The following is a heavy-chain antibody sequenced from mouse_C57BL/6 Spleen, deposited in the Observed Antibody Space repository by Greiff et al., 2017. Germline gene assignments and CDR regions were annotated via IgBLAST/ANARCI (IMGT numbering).Heavy chain of an antibody. J-gene: IGHJ2*01. Sequence: VQRVESGAELVKPGASVKISCKASGYAFSSYWMNWVKQRPGKGLEWIGQIYPGDGDTNYNGKFKGKATLTADKSSSTAYMQLSSLTSEDSAVYFCARFYGSSFDYWGQGTTLTVSS. V-gene: IGHV1-80*01. CDR1: GYAFSSYW. CDR3: ARFYGSSFDY. CDR2: IYPGDGDT. D-gene: IGHD1-1*01.